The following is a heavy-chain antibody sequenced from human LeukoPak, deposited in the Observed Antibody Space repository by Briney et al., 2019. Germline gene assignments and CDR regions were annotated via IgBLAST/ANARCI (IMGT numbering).Heavy chain of an antibody. Sequence: SETLSLTCTVSGGSISSYYWSWIRQPPGKGLEWIGYIYYSGSNNYNPSLKSRVTISVDTSKNQFSLKLSSVTAADTAVYYCARQRVPAASWFDPWGQGTLVTVSS. CDR2: IYYSGSN. J-gene: IGHJ5*02. CDR3: ARQRVPAASWFDP. CDR1: GGSISSYY. D-gene: IGHD2-2*01. V-gene: IGHV4-59*08.